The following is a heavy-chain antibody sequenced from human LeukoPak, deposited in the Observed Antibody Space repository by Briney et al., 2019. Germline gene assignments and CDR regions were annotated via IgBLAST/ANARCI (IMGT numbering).Heavy chain of an antibody. CDR1: GYTLTELS. V-gene: IGHV1-18*01. CDR3: ARDPTGTRAFDI. D-gene: IGHD1-1*01. CDR2: ISAYNGNT. Sequence: ASVKVSCKVSGYTLTELSMHWVRQAPGKGLEWMGWISAYNGNTNYAQKLQGRVTMTTDTSTSTAYMELRSLRSDDTAVYYRARDPTGTRAFDIWGQGTMVTVSS. J-gene: IGHJ3*02.